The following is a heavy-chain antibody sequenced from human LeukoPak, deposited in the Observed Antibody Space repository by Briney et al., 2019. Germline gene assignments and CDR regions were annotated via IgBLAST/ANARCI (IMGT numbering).Heavy chain of an antibody. CDR1: GYTFTSYY. D-gene: IGHD4-17*01. V-gene: IGHV1-18*04. J-gene: IGHJ5*02. CDR2: ISAYNGNT. CDR3: ARDDYGDYVGWT. Sequence: ASVKVSCKASGYTFTSYYMHWVRQAPGQGLEWMGWISAYNGNTNYAQKLQGRVTMTTDTSTSTAYMELRSLRSDDTAVYYCARDDYGDYVGWTWGQGTLVTVSS.